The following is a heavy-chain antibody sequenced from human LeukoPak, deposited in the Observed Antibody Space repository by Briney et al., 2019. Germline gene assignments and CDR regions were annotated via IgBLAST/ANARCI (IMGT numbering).Heavy chain of an antibody. CDR3: GLVASGNWWFDP. CDR1: GYTFPVYH. J-gene: IGHJ5*02. CDR2: TNPNSGVT. D-gene: IGHD2-8*02. V-gene: IGHV1-2*02. Sequence: ASVKVSCKTSGYTFPVYHIHWVRQAPGQGLEWMGWTNPNSGVTNYAQNLQGRVTLTGDTSITTSYMELTGLTSVDTAVYYCGLVASGNWWFDPWGQGTLVTVSS.